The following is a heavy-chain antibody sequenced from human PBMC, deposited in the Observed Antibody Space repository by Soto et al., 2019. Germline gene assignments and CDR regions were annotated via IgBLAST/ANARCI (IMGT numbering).Heavy chain of an antibody. J-gene: IGHJ4*02. CDR2: IIPIFGTA. D-gene: IGHD3-22*01. CDR1: GGTFSSYA. V-gene: IGHV1-69*06. CDR3: ARTQRGSGYYYYFDY. Sequence: SVKVSCKASGGTFSSYAISWVRQAPGQGLEWMGGIIPIFGTANYAQKFQGRVTITADKSTSTAYMELSSLRSEDTAVYYCARTQRGSGYYYYFDYWGQGTLVTVSS.